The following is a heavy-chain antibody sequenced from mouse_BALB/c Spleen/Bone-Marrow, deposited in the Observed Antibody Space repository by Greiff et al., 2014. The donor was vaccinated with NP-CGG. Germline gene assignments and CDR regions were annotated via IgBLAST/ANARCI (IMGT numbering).Heavy chain of an antibody. Sequence: DVQLQESGPELVKPGASVKISCKASGYSFTGYYMHWVKQSHVKSLEWIGRINPYNGVISYNQNFKDKASLTVDKSSSTAYMELHSLTSEDSAVYYCARNGPYAMDYWDQGTSVTVSS. V-gene: IGHV1-31*01. CDR1: GYSFTGYY. CDR2: INPYNGVI. CDR3: ARNGPYAMDY. D-gene: IGHD3-1*01. J-gene: IGHJ4*01.